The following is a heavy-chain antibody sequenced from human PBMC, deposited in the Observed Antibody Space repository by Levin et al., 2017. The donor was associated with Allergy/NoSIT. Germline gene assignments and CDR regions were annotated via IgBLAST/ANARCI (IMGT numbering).Heavy chain of an antibody. J-gene: IGHJ4*02. CDR2: MYPGDSDT. CDR1: GYSFASYW. Sequence: GGSLRLSCKGSGYSFASYWIGWVRQMPGKGLEWMGIMYPGDSDTTYSPSFQGQVTISADQSISTASLQWSSLKASDTAIYYCARYRPVYGGNPDYWGQGTLVTVSS. V-gene: IGHV5-51*01. D-gene: IGHD4-23*01. CDR3: ARYRPVYGGNPDY.